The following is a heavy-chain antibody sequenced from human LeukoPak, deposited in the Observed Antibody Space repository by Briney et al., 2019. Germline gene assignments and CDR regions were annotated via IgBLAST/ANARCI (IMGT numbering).Heavy chain of an antibody. CDR1: RFTFSSYS. D-gene: IGHD3-3*01. CDR3: ARDGGGFLEPHLEVTMAK. V-gene: IGHV3-30*03. J-gene: IGHJ4*02. Sequence: GGSLRLSCAASRFTFSSYSMNWVRQAPGKGLEWVAVISYDGSNKYYADSVKGRFTISRDNSKNTLYLQMNSLRAEDTAVYYCARDGGGFLEPHLEVTMAKWGQGTLVTVSS. CDR2: ISYDGSNK.